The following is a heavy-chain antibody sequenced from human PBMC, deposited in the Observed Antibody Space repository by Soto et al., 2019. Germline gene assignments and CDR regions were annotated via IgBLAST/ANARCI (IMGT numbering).Heavy chain of an antibody. CDR2: IHYGGSI. J-gene: IGHJ3*02. CDR1: GASIKGGDYY. V-gene: IGHV4-30-4*01. D-gene: IGHD5-12*01. CDR3: DRDGLRLRDAFDI. Sequence: QVQLQESGPGLVKPSQTLSLTCSVSGASIKGGDYYYNWIRQSPVKGLEWIGHIHYGGSIYYNPSLESRVTISIDTSENQFSLKLTSVTAADTAVYYCDRDGLRLRDAFDIWGLGTMVTVSS.